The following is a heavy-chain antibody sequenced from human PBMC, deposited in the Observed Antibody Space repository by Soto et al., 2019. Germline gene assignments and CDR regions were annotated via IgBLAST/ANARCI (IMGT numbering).Heavy chain of an antibody. CDR1: GYTFTSYG. V-gene: IGHV1-18*01. CDR3: ARAETPFLQYCRRTCCYYYYMDV. CDR2: ISAYNGNT. J-gene: IGHJ6*03. D-gene: IGHD2-2*01. Sequence: ASVKVSCKASGYTFTSYGISWVRQAPGQGLEWMGWISAYNGNTNYAQKLQGRVTMTTDTSTSTAYMELRSLRSDDTAVYYCARAETPFLQYCRRTCCYYYYMDVWGKGTTVTVSS.